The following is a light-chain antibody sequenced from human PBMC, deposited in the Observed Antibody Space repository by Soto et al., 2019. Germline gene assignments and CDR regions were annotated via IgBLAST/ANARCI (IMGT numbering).Light chain of an antibody. V-gene: IGKV3-15*01. CDR2: RAS. J-gene: IGKJ1*01. CDR1: QTIYSN. Sequence: IVMTRSPATLSVSPGERATLSCRAGQTIYSNVAWYQQRPGQAPRLLIYRASTRDTGVPARFSGSGSGTEFTITISGLQSEDFTLYCCQQYQNLWTFGQGTKVEIK. CDR3: QQYQNLWT.